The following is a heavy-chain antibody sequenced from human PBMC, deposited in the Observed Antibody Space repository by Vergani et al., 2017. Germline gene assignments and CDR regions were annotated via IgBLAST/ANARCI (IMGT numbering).Heavy chain of an antibody. CDR1: GFTFSSYA. V-gene: IGHV3-30-3*01. J-gene: IGHJ4*02. CDR3: ARFTVAATGFDY. D-gene: IGHD2-15*01. CDR2: ISYDGSNK. Sequence: QVQLVESGGGVVQPGRSLRLSCAASGFTFSSYAMHWVRQAPGKGLEWVAVISYDGSNKYYADSVKGRFTISRDNSKNTLYLQMNSLRAEDTAVYYCARFTVAATGFDYWGQGTLVTVSS.